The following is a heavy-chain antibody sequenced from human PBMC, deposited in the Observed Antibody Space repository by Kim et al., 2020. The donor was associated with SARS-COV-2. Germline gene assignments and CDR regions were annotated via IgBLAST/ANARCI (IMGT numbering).Heavy chain of an antibody. CDR3: ARDAPGPLSDIVVVPAAILPYYYYGMDV. V-gene: IGHV4-61*02. D-gene: IGHD2-2*02. CDR2: IYTSGST. Sequence: SETLSLTCTVSGGSISSGSYYWSWIRQPAGKGLEWIGRIYTSGSTNYNPSLKSRVTISVDTSKNQFSLKLSSVTAADTAVYYCARDAPGPLSDIVVVPAAILPYYYYGMDVWGQGTTVTVSS. J-gene: IGHJ6*02. CDR1: GGSISSGSYY.